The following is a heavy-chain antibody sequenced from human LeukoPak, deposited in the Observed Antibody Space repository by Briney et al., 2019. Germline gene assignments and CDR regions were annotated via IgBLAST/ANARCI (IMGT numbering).Heavy chain of an antibody. Sequence: SGTLSLTCTVSGGSISSYYWSWIRQPAGKGLEWIGRIYTSGSTNYNPSLKSRVTMSVDTSKNQFSLKLSSVTAADTAVYYCARDRSSSLDYYYYYYMDVWGKGTTVTISS. CDR2: IYTSGST. CDR3: ARDRSSSLDYYYYYYMDV. CDR1: GGSISSYY. V-gene: IGHV4-4*07. D-gene: IGHD6-13*01. J-gene: IGHJ6*03.